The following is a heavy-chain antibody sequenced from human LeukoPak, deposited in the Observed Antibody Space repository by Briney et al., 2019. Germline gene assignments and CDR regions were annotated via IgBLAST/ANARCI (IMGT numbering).Heavy chain of an antibody. V-gene: IGHV3-74*01. Sequence: GGSLRLSCAASGFTFSSYWMHWVRQAPWKGLVWVSRINSDGSSTSYADSVKGRFTISRDNAKNTLYLQMNSLRAEDTAVYYCASAPGGSDPFDYWGQGTLVTVSS. CDR3: ASAPGGSDPFDY. J-gene: IGHJ4*02. CDR2: INSDGSST. CDR1: GFTFSSYW. D-gene: IGHD3-10*01.